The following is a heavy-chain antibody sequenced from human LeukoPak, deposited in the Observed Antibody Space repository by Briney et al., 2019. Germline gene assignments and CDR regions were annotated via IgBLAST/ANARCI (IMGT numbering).Heavy chain of an antibody. Sequence: PGGSLRLSCAASGFTFISYSMNWVRQAPGTGLEWVSSISSSSSYIYYADSVKGRFTISRDNAKNSLYLQMNSLRAEDTAVYYCAKHESGSYYYDSSGPFQHGGQGTLVTVSS. CDR2: ISSSSSYI. J-gene: IGHJ1*01. D-gene: IGHD3-22*01. CDR3: AKHESGSYYYDSSGPFQH. CDR1: GFTFISYS. V-gene: IGHV3-21*01.